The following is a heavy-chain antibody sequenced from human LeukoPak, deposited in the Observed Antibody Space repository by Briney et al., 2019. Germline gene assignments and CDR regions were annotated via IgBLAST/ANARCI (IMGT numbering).Heavy chain of an antibody. Sequence: SETLSLTCTVSGGFISTYYWSWIRQPPGKGLEWIGYIFYSGSTNYNPSLKSRVTISVDTSKNQFSLKLSSVTAADTAVYYCARVYCPNGVCYNSRGWFDPWGQGTLVTVSS. CDR1: GGFISTYY. V-gene: IGHV4-59*01. CDR3: ARVYCPNGVCYNSRGWFDP. CDR2: IFYSGST. J-gene: IGHJ5*02. D-gene: IGHD2-8*01.